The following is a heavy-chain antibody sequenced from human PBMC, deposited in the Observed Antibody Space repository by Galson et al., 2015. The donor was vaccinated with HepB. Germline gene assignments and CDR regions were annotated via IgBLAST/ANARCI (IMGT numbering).Heavy chain of an antibody. Sequence: SLRLSCAASGFTFSSYSMNWVRQAPGKGLEWVSSISSSSSYIYYADSVKGRFTISRDNAKNSLYLQMNSLRAEDTAVYYCARDLPFTVGKYPQPLGGIELDYWGQGTLVTVSS. V-gene: IGHV3-21*01. CDR3: ARDLPFTVGKYPQPLGGIELDY. CDR1: GFTFSSYS. J-gene: IGHJ4*02. CDR2: ISSSSSYI. D-gene: IGHD3-16*01.